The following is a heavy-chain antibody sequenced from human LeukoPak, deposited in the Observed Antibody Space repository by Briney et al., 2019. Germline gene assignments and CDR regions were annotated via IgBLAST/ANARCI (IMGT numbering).Heavy chain of an antibody. CDR3: AKGVSSGWYEGFYDY. J-gene: IGHJ4*02. Sequence: GGSLRLSCAASGFTFDDYAMHWVRHAPGKGLEWVSLISWDGGSTYYADSVKGRFTISRDNSKNSLYLQMNSLRAEDTALYYCAKGVSSGWYEGFYDYWGQGTLVTVSS. D-gene: IGHD6-19*01. CDR2: ISWDGGST. V-gene: IGHV3-43D*03. CDR1: GFTFDDYA.